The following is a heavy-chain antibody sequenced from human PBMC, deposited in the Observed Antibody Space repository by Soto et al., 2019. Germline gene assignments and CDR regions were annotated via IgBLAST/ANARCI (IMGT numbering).Heavy chain of an antibody. CDR3: VKAAENFFFFYFMDV. Sequence: GGPLSPPFQASEFPFGSFPLSWVRQSPGKGLEWVSTISGSGNNTYYADSVKGRFTISRDNSKNTLYLQMNSLRAEDTAVYYCVKAAENFFFFYFMDVWGKGTTVTVSS. V-gene: IGHV3-23*01. D-gene: IGHD6-25*01. J-gene: IGHJ6*03. CDR2: ISGSGNNT. CDR1: EFPFGSFP.